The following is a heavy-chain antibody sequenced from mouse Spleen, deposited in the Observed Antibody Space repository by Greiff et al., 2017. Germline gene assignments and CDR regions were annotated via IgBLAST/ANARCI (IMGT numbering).Heavy chain of an antibody. V-gene: IGHV5-9*04. CDR2: ISSGGGNT. J-gene: IGHJ1*01. CDR3: ARHDGEVYFDV. CDR1: GFTFSSYA. Sequence: EVKLVESGGGLVKLGGSLKLSCAASGFTFSSYAMSWVRQTPEKRLEWVATISSGGGNTYYPDSVKGRFTISRDNAKNTLYLQMSSLKSEDTAMYYCARHDGEVYFDVWGAGTTVTVSS.